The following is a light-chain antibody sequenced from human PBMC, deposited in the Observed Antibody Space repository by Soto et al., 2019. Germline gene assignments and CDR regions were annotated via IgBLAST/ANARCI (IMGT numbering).Light chain of an antibody. CDR3: QSYASSRSGSVV. J-gene: IGLJ2*01. V-gene: IGLV1-40*01. Sequence: QAVVTQPPSVSGAPGQRVTISCTGSSSNIGAGYDVHWYQQLPGTAPKVLIYGNSNRPAGVPDRFSGSKSGTSASLAITGLQAEDEADSDCQSYASSRSGSVVFGGGTQVTVL. CDR1: SSNIGAGYD. CDR2: GNS.